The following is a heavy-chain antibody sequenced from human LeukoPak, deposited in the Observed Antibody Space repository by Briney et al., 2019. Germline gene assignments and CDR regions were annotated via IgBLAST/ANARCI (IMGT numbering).Heavy chain of an antibody. J-gene: IGHJ5*02. CDR3: ARVRVVPGRFDP. CDR2: IYYSGST. Sequence: NTSETLSLTCTVSGGSISSGDYYWSWIRQPPGKGLEWIGYIYYSGSTYYNPSLKSRVTISVDTSKNQFSLKLSSVTAADTAVYYCARVRVVPGRFDPWGQGTLVTVSS. D-gene: IGHD2-2*01. V-gene: IGHV4-30-4*08. CDR1: GGSISSGDYY.